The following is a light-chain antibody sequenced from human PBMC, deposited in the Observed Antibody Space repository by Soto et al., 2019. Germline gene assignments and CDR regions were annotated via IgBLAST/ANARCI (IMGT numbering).Light chain of an antibody. J-gene: IGLJ1*01. CDR1: SSDIGGYNY. Sequence: QSALTQPASVSGSPGQSITISCTGTSSDIGGYNYVSWYQQHPGKAPKLMIYEVTNRPSGISNRFSGSKSGNTASLTISGLQAEDEADYYCSSYTPTNPYVFGTGTKVTVL. V-gene: IGLV2-14*01. CDR3: SSYTPTNPYV. CDR2: EVT.